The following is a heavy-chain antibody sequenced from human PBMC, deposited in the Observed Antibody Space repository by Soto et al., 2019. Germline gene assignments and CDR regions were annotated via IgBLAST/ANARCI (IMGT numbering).Heavy chain of an antibody. J-gene: IGHJ6*02. CDR3: AGEGGQEGGSTYWFVIDD. V-gene: IGHV3-48*03. CDR2: ISSSGSTI. Sequence: EVQLVESGGGLVQPGGSLRLSCAASGFTISSYEMNWVRQAPGKEMEWVSYISSSGSTIYYADSVKGRFTISKDNAKNLLYLQMISLRAENAAVYYWAGEGGQEGGSTYWFVIDDCGQRTTV. CDR1: GFTISSYE. D-gene: IGHD2-8*02.